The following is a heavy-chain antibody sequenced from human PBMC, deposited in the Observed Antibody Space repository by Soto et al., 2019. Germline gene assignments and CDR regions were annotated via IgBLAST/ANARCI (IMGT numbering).Heavy chain of an antibody. CDR1: GGSISSYY. D-gene: IGHD2-2*01. CDR2: FYYSGST. V-gene: IGHV4-59*01. CDR3: ARGDSGSTKYCSSTSCFYYYYYMDV. Sequence: SETLSLTCTVSGGSISSYYWSWIRQPPGKGLEWIGYFYYSGSTNYNPSLKSRVTISVDTSKNQFSLKLSSVTAADTAVYYCARGDSGSTKYCSSTSCFYYYYYMDVWGKGTTVTVYS. J-gene: IGHJ6*03.